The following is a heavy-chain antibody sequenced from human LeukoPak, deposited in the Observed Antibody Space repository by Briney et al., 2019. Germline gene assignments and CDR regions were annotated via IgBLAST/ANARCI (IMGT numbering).Heavy chain of an antibody. Sequence: QAGGSLRLSCAASGFTFSSYWMYWVRQAPGKGLVWVSRINTDGSSTSYADSVKGRFIISRDNAKNTLYLQMNSLRAEDTAVYYCARGHNYAGDVWGQGTTVTVSS. V-gene: IGHV3-74*01. CDR2: INTDGSST. CDR3: ARGHNYAGDV. CDR1: GFTFSSYW. J-gene: IGHJ6*02. D-gene: IGHD1-1*01.